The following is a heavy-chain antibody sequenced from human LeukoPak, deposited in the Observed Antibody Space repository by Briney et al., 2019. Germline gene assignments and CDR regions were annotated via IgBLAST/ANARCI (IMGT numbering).Heavy chain of an antibody. V-gene: IGHV1-18*01. D-gene: IGHD3-3*01. Sequence: ASVKVSCKASGYTFTSYGISWVRQAPGQGLEWMGWISAYNGNTNYAQKLQGRVTMTTDTSTSTAYMELRSLRSDDTAVYYCARDGYYDFWSGYWPYYYYMDVWGKGTTVTVSS. CDR2: ISAYNGNT. CDR3: ARDGYYDFWSGYWPYYYYMDV. J-gene: IGHJ6*03. CDR1: GYTFTSYG.